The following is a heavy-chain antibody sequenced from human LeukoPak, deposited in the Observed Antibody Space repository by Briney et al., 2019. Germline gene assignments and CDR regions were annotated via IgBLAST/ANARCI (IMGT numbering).Heavy chain of an antibody. CDR3: AKDSMITSGDYDY. CDR2: ISGSGGST. J-gene: IGHJ4*02. CDR1: GFTFSDYY. Sequence: HAGGSLRLSCAASGFTFSDYYMSWIRQAPGKGLEWVSGISGSGGSTYYADSVKGRFTISRDNSKNTLYVQMNSLRAEDTAVYYCAKDSMITSGDYDYWGQGTLVTVSS. V-gene: IGHV3-23*01. D-gene: IGHD3-16*01.